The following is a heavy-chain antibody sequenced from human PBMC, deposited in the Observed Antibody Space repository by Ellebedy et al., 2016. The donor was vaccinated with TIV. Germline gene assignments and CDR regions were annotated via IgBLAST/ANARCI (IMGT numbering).Heavy chain of an antibody. V-gene: IGHV3-30*18. CDR1: GFTFSSYG. CDR2: ISYDGSNK. CDR3: AKDHIAVADYFDY. Sequence: GESLKISXAASGFTFSSYGMHWVRQAPGKGLEWVAVISYDGSNKYYADSVKGRFTISRDNSKNTLYLQMNSLRAEDTAVYYCAKDHIAVADYFDYWGQGTLVTVSS. D-gene: IGHD6-19*01. J-gene: IGHJ4*02.